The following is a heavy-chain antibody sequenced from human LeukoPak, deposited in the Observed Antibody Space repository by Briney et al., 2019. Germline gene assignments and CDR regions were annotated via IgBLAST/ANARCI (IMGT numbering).Heavy chain of an antibody. CDR2: ISSNGGST. D-gene: IGHD1-26*01. J-gene: IGHJ2*01. CDR1: GLTFSSYA. CDR3: VKRASRTVWYFDL. Sequence: SGGSLRLSCSASGLTFSSYAMHWVRQAPGKGLEYVSAISSNGGSTYYADSVKGRFTISRDNSKNTLYLQMSSLRAEDTAVYYCVKRASRTVWYFDLWGRGTLVTVSS. V-gene: IGHV3-64D*06.